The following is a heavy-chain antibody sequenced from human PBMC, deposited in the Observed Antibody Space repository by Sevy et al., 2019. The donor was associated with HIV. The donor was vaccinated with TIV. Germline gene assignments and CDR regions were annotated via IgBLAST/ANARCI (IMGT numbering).Heavy chain of an antibody. CDR2: IFFSGST. V-gene: IGHV4-39*01. CDR1: GGSVTNNNFY. D-gene: IGHD6-19*01. Sequence: SETLSLTCTVSGGSVTNNNFYWGWIRRPPGKGLEWIGSIFFSGSTYYSPSLKTRITLSVVTSKTQFSLKLNSVTAADTAVYYCARNPQWPLLDCCDYWGQGILVTVSS. J-gene: IGHJ4*02. CDR3: ARNPQWPLLDCCDY.